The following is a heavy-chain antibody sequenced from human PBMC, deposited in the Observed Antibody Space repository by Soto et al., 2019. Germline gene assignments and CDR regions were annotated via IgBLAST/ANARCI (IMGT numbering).Heavy chain of an antibody. CDR1: GYSISSSNW. J-gene: IGHJ3*02. CDR2: IYYSGST. D-gene: IGHD6-19*01. V-gene: IGHV4-28*01. Sequence: QVQLQESGPGLVKPSDTLSLTCAVSGYSISSSNWWGWIRQPPGKGLEWIGYIYYSGSTYYNPSLKSRVTMSVDTSKNQFSLKLSSVTAVDTAVYYCARIERSGWRLGAFDIWGQGTMVTVSS. CDR3: ARIERSGWRLGAFDI.